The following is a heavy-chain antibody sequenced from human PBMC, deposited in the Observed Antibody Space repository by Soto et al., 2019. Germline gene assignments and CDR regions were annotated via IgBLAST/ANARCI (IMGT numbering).Heavy chain of an antibody. V-gene: IGHV3-7*01. CDR3: ARDIGFDYVN. D-gene: IGHD3-16*01. CDR2: IKEDGSEI. CDR1: GFNVMSYW. J-gene: IGHJ4*02. Sequence: GGSLRLSCGVSGFNVMSYWMSWVRQAPGKGLEWVASIKEDGSEIYYLQSVRGRFTISRDSAGNALHLAMNYLSAEDTAVYFCARDIGFDYVNWGQGTLVTVSS.